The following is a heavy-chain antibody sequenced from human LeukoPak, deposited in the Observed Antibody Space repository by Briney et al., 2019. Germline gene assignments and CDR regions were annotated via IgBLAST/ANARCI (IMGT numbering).Heavy chain of an antibody. CDR1: GGSISSYY. V-gene: IGHV4-59*12. Sequence: ETLSLTCTVSGGSISSYYWSWIRQPPGKGLEWIGYIYYSGSTNYNPSLKSRVTISVDTSKNQFSLKLSSVTAADTAVYYCASTNLKITMVRGVHDAFDIWGQGTMVTVSS. J-gene: IGHJ3*02. D-gene: IGHD3-10*01. CDR2: IYYSGST. CDR3: ASTNLKITMVRGVHDAFDI.